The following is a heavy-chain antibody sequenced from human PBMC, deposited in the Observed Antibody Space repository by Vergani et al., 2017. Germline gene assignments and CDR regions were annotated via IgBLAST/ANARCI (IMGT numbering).Heavy chain of an antibody. D-gene: IGHD2/OR15-2a*01. CDR2: VSGSSDNS. Sequence: EVQLLESGGDLVQPGGSLRLFCVTSGFTFWNYAMTWVRQAPGKGLEGVSSVSGSSDNSYYAESVKGRFTVSRDNSRNTLFMQMSSLRVADTALYFCAKCMTSTSTFYFLEWGPGTLVTVSS. CDR1: GFTFWNYA. CDR3: AKCMTSTSTFYFLE. J-gene: IGHJ1*01. V-gene: IGHV3-23*01.